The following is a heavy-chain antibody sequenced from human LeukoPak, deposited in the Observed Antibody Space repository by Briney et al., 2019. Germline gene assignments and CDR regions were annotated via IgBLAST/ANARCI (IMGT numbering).Heavy chain of an antibody. CDR1: GGSISSYY. V-gene: IGHV4-59*08. CDR2: IYYSGST. J-gene: IGHJ6*02. Sequence: PSETLSLTCTVSGGSISSYYWSWIRQPPGKGLEWIGYIYYSGSTNYNPSLKSRVTISVDTSKNQFSLKLSSVTAADTAVYYCARQGYYYYDMDVWGQGTTVTVSS. CDR3: ARQGYYYYDMDV.